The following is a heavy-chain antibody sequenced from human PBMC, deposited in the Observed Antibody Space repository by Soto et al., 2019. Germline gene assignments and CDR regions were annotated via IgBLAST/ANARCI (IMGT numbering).Heavy chain of an antibody. D-gene: IGHD1-1*01. CDR3: ARGSGIVALPGGLEDVNYDY. V-gene: IGHV4-34*01. J-gene: IGHJ4*02. Sequence: QVQLQQWGAGLVKPSETLSLSCAVYGQSFSGHSWAWIRQPPGKGLEWIGEINESGSTYYNPSLKSRVTISTDTAKNQFSLKLISVSAADTAAYFCARGSGIVALPGGLEDVNYDYWGQGTLVNVSS. CDR2: INESGST. CDR1: GQSFSGHS.